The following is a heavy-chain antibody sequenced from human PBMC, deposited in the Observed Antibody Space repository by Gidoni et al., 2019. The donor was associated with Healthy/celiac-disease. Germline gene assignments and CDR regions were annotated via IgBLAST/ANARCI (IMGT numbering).Heavy chain of an antibody. CDR3: VKEQGYGDYWYYFDY. D-gene: IGHD4-17*01. V-gene: IGHV3-64D*06. CDR2: ISSNGGST. Sequence: EVQLVESGGGLVQPGGSLRLSSSAPGSTFSSYAMHWVRQAPGKGLEYVSAISSNGGSTYYADSVKGRFTISRDNSKNTLYLQMSSLRAEDTAVYYCVKEQGYGDYWYYFDYWGQGTLVTVSS. J-gene: IGHJ4*02. CDR1: GSTFSSYA.